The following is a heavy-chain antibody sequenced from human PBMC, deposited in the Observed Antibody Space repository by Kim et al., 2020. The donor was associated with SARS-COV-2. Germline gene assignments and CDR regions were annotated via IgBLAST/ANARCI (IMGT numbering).Heavy chain of an antibody. Sequence: ASVKVSCKASGYTFTGYYMHWVRQAPGQGLEWMGRINPNSGGTNYAQKFQGRVTMTRDTSISTAYMGLSRLRSDDTAVYYCARTRITIFGVVIHYFDYWGQGTLVTVSS. CDR1: GYTFTGYY. D-gene: IGHD3-3*01. CDR3: ARTRITIFGVVIHYFDY. CDR2: INPNSGGT. V-gene: IGHV1-2*06. J-gene: IGHJ4*02.